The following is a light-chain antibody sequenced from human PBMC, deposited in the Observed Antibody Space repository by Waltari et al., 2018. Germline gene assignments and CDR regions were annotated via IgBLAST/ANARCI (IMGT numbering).Light chain of an antibody. CDR2: GAS. Sequence: IVLTQSPGTLFLSPGERATLSCRASQSLTKRYLAWYQQKPGQAPRLLIYGASSRAAGIPDRFSGSGSGTDFTLTISRLEPDDFAVYYCQQYGSSIMYTFGQGTKLEIK. J-gene: IGKJ2*01. CDR3: QQYGSSIMYT. CDR1: QSLTKRY. V-gene: IGKV3-20*01.